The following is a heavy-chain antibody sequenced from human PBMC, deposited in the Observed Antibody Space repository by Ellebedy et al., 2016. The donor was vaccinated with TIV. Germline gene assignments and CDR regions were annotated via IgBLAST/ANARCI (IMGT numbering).Heavy chain of an antibody. CDR1: GFTVGNNY. CDR3: ARGWSLPDY. V-gene: IGHV3-53*01. J-gene: IGHJ4*02. D-gene: IGHD1-26*01. CDR2: IYSGGGT. Sequence: GESLKISXAASGFTVGNNYMSWVRQAPGKGLEWVSLIYSGGGTSYADSVKGRFTISRDNAKNSLYLQMNSLRAEDTAVYYCARGWSLPDYWGQGTLVTVSS.